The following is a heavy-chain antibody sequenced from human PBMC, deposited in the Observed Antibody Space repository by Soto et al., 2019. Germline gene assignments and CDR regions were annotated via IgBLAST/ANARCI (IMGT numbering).Heavy chain of an antibody. J-gene: IGHJ4*02. CDR3: AKDFSSKGWMGSNAPSDS. CDR2: ISGSSRRT. V-gene: IGHV3-23*01. CDR1: GFTFYDYG. D-gene: IGHD4-4*01. Sequence: EIQLLESGGGLVEPGGSLTLSCAASGFTFYDYGMNWVRQAPGKGLEWVSSISGSSRRTDYADSVKGRFVISRDNSRAMGYLEMKRLRAADTAAYYCAKDFSSKGWMGSNAPSDSWGQGILVSVSS.